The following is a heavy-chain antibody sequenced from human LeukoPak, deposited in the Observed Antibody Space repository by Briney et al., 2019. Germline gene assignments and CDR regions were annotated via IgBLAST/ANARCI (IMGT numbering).Heavy chain of an antibody. D-gene: IGHD1-26*01. CDR1: GFTFSSYG. CDR3: AREGSYAHDAFDI. Sequence: GGSLRLSCAASGFTFSSYGMHWVRQAPGKGLEWVAVIWYDGSNKYYADSVKGRFTISRDNSKNTLYLQVNSLRAEDTAVYYCAREGSYAHDAFDIWGQGTMVTVSS. J-gene: IGHJ3*02. V-gene: IGHV3-33*01. CDR2: IWYDGSNK.